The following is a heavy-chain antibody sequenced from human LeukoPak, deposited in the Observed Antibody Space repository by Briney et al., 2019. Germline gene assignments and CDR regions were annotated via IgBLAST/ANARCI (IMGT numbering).Heavy chain of an antibody. J-gene: IGHJ6*03. Sequence: GGSLRLSCAASGFTFDDYAMHWVRQAPGKGLEWVSGVNWNSGVIGYADSVKGRFTIPRDNAKNSLYLQMNSLRAEDTAVYYCARAAGGKQWLTVSYYYYYMDVWGKGTTVTVSS. D-gene: IGHD6-19*01. CDR2: VNWNSGVI. CDR1: GFTFDDYA. CDR3: ARAAGGKQWLTVSYYYYYMDV. V-gene: IGHV3-9*01.